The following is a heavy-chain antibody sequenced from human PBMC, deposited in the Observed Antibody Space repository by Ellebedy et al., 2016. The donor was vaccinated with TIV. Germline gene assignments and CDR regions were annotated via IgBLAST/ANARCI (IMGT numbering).Heavy chain of an antibody. Sequence: GESLKISCAASGFTFSSYGMHWVRQAPGKALEWVAFISYDGREKFYADSVKGRFTISRGNSESTLHVQMNSLRPEDTAVYYCAKEAYDILTGSQMHGMDVWGQGTTVTVSS. J-gene: IGHJ6*02. CDR2: ISYDGREK. D-gene: IGHD3-9*01. V-gene: IGHV3-30*02. CDR1: GFTFSSYG. CDR3: AKEAYDILTGSQMHGMDV.